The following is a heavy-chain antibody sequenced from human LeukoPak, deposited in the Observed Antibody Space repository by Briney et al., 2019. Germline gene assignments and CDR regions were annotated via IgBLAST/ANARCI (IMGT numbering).Heavy chain of an antibody. D-gene: IGHD3-3*01. CDR1: GFTFSSYS. CDR3: AKPKPPPRYDFWSGYYDEEYYFDY. V-gene: IGHV3-21*04. J-gene: IGHJ4*02. CDR2: ISSSSSYI. Sequence: PGGSLRLSCAASGFTFSSYSMNWVRQAPGKGLEWVSSISSSSSYIYYADSVKGRFTISRDNSKNTLYLQMNSLRAEDTAVYYCAKPKPPPRYDFWSGYYDEEYYFDYWGQGTLVTVSS.